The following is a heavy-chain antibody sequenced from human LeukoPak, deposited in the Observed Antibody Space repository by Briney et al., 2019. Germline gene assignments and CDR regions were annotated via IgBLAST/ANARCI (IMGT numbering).Heavy chain of an antibody. CDR3: ASGLIAAAGTPWFDP. CDR1: GGSFSGYY. V-gene: IGHV4-34*01. J-gene: IGHJ5*02. D-gene: IGHD6-13*01. CDR2: INHSGST. Sequence: PSETLSLTCAVYGGSFSGYYWSWIRQPPGKGLEWIGEINHSGSTNYNPSLKSRVTISVDTSKNQFSLKLSSVTAADTAVYYCASGLIAAAGTPWFDPWGQGTLVTVSS.